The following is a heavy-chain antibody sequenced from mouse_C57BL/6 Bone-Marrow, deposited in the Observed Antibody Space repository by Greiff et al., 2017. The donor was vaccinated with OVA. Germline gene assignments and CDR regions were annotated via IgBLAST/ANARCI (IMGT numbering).Heavy chain of an antibody. CDR2: LWRGGST. D-gene: IGHD1-1*01. CDR1: GFSLTSYG. J-gene: IGHJ1*03. CDR3: AKRKGGSSYWYFDV. Sequence: QVQLQQSGPGLVQPSQSLSITFTVSGFSLTSYGVHWVRQSPGKGLEWLGVLWRGGSTDYNAAFMSRLSITQHNSQSQVFFKMNSLQADDTAIYYCAKRKGGSSYWYFDVWGTGTTVTVSS. V-gene: IGHV2-5*01.